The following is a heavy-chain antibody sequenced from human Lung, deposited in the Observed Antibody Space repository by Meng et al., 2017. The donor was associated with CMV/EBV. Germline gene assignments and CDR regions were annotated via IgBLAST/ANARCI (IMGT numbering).Heavy chain of an antibody. V-gene: IGHV4-61*01. CDR2: IYYSGST. J-gene: IGHJ4*02. D-gene: IGHD3-3*01. Sequence: SXTXSLXXTVSGGSVSSGSYYWGWIRQPPGKGLEWIGYIYYSGSTNYNPSLKSRVTISVDTSKNQFSLKLSSVTAADTAVYYCARVPLWSVNFDVTPSRGFDYWXQGTLVTVSS. CDR3: ARVPLWSVNFDVTPSRGFDY. CDR1: GGSVSSGSYY.